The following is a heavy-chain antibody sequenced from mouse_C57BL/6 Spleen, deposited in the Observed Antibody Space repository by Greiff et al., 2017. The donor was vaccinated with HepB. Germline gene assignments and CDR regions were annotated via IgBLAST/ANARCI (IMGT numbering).Heavy chain of an antibody. Sequence: EVQLVESEGGLVQPGSSMKLSCTASGFTFSDYYMAWVRQVPEKGLEWVANIIYDGSSTYYLDSLKSRFTISRDDAKNILYLQISSLKSEDTATYYCAGGGVYYDYIYAMDYWGQGTIVTVSS. D-gene: IGHD2-4*01. CDR1: GFTFSDYY. J-gene: IGHJ4*01. V-gene: IGHV5-16*01. CDR2: IIYDGSST. CDR3: AGGGVYYDYIYAMDY.